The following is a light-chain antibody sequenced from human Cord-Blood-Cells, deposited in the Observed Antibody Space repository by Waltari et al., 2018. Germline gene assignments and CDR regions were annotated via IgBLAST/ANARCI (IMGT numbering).Light chain of an antibody. CDR3: QQSYSTPLT. Sequence: DIQMPQSQSSLSPSVGDRVTITCRESQSISSYLNWYQQKPGKAPKLLIYAASSLQSGVPSRFSASGSGTDFTLTISSLQPEDFATYNCQQSYSTPLTFGGGTKVEIK. CDR2: AAS. J-gene: IGKJ4*01. V-gene: IGKV1-39*01. CDR1: QSISSY.